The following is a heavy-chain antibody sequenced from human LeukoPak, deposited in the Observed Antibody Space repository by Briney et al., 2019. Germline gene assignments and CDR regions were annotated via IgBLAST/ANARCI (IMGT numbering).Heavy chain of an antibody. CDR3: ARVFSWAGTDYYMDV. CDR1: GFTFSSCW. CDR2: IKQDGSEK. V-gene: IGHV3-7*01. D-gene: IGHD6-19*01. Sequence: PGGSLRLSCAASGFTFSSCWMNWVRQAPGKGLEWVANIKQDGSEKYYVDSVKGRFTISRDNAKNSLYLQMNSLRAEDTAVYYCARVFSWAGTDYYMDVWGKGTTVTVSS. J-gene: IGHJ6*03.